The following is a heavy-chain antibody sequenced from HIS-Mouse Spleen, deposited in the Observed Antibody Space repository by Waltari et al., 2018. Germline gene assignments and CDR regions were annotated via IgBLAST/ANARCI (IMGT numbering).Heavy chain of an antibody. D-gene: IGHD2-15*01. CDR1: GYTFTSYD. J-gene: IGHJ3*02. Sequence: QVQLVQSGAEVKKPGASVKVSCKASGYTFTSYDINWVRQATGQGLEWMGWMNPNRGNTGYAQQFQGRVTMTRNTSIRTAYMELSSLRSEDTAVYYCARWEYCSGGSCQSAFDIWGQGTMVTVSS. V-gene: IGHV1-8*01. CDR3: ARWEYCSGGSCQSAFDI. CDR2: MNPNRGNT.